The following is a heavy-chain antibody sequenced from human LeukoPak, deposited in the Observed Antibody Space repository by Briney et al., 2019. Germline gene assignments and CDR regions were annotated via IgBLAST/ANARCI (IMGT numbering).Heavy chain of an antibody. CDR3: VRGNDYGGPHY. V-gene: IGHV3-21*05. CDR2: SNSNGGVI. CDR1: GFSISDYG. Sequence: GGSLRLSCAISGFSISDYGVNWVRRAPGKGLEWPSHSNSNGGVISYADSVKGRFTISRDNGKNTLFLQMNSLRAEDAAVYYCVRGNDYGGPHYWGQGTLVTVSS. D-gene: IGHD4-23*01. J-gene: IGHJ4*02.